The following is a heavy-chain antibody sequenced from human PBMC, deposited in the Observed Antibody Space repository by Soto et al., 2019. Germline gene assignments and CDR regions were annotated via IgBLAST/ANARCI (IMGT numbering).Heavy chain of an antibody. D-gene: IGHD6-19*01. V-gene: IGHV3-30*09. CDR2: ISPAGLNK. CDR1: GFTFSSYA. CDR3: ASGLTTAVAALGY. Sequence: QVQLVEYGGGVVQPGGSLRLSCKASGFTFSSYAIHWVRQAPGKGLEWVSVISPAGLNKDSAESERGGFVISRDNSKNMVHLEMNRLRREDRAVYFCASGLTTAVAALGYWGQGSQVNVSS. J-gene: IGHJ4*02.